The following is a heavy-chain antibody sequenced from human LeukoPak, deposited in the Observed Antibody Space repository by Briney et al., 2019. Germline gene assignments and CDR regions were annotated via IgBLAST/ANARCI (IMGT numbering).Heavy chain of an antibody. D-gene: IGHD3-10*01. CDR1: GGSFSGYY. J-gene: IGHJ5*02. Sequence: PSETLPLTCAVYGGSFSGYYWSWIRQPPGKGLEWIGYIYYSGSTNYNPSLKSRVTISVDTSKNQFSLKLSSVTAADTAVYYCARELLWFGEANWFDPWGQGTLVTVSS. V-gene: IGHV4-59*01. CDR3: ARELLWFGEANWFDP. CDR2: IYYSGST.